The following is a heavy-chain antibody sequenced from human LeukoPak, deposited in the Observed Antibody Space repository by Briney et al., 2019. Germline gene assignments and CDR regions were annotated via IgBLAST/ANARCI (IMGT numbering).Heavy chain of an antibody. CDR3: ARGTVVPAATFDY. CDR2: IYSGGST. D-gene: IGHD2-2*01. V-gene: IGHV3-66*02. Sequence: GGSLRLSCAASGFTFSSNYMSWVRQAPGKGLEWVSVIYSGGSTYYADSVKGRFTISRDNSKNTLYLQMNSLRAEDTAVYYCARGTVVPAATFDYWGQGTLVTVSS. CDR1: GFTFSSNY. J-gene: IGHJ4*02.